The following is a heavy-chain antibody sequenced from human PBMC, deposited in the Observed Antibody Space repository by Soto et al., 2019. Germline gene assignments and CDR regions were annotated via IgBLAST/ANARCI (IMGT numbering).Heavy chain of an antibody. CDR3: ARGGRFLEWLSPHYYYYGMDV. D-gene: IGHD3-3*01. J-gene: IGHJ6*02. V-gene: IGHV1-46*01. Sequence: ASVKVASKASGYTFTSYYMHWVRQSPGQGLAGMGIINTSGGSTSYAQKYQGRVIMTRDTSTSTVYMELSSLRSEDTAVYYCARGGRFLEWLSPHYYYYGMDVWGQGATVTVS. CDR1: GYTFTSYY. CDR2: INTSGGST.